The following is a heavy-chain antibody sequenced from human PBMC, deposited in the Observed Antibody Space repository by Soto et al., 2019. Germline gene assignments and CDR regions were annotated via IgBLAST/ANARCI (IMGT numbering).Heavy chain of an antibody. V-gene: IGHV4-61*08. Sequence: NPSETLSLTGTVFGDSVGSSSAMYWAWVRQPPGKELEFIGKIYISGSTLLNSAIQSRVTLSMEPSKNQFSLNLRSVTVGDTARYFCARANESGDDQDMSIWGPGSTV. CDR2: IYISGST. D-gene: IGHD1-1*01. CDR1: GDSVGSSSAMY. J-gene: IGHJ6*02. CDR3: ARANESGDDQDMSI.